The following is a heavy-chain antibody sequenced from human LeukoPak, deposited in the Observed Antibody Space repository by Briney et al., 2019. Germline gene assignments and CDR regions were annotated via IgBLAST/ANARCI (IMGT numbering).Heavy chain of an antibody. V-gene: IGHV4-30-4*01. CDR1: GGSINSNDYN. J-gene: IGHJ2*01. CDR3: AREVVVVPAASLGWYFDL. CDR2: IYYSGSA. Sequence: SGTLSLTCTVSGGSINSNDYNWSWIRQPPGKGLEWIGYIYYSGSAYYNPSLKSRLTISVDTSKNQFSLRLTSVTAADTAVYYCAREVVVVPAASLGWYFDLWGRGTLVTVSS. D-gene: IGHD2-2*01.